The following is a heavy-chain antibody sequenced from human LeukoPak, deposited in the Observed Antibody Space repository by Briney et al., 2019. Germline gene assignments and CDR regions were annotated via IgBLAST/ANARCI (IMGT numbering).Heavy chain of an antibody. Sequence: GGSLRLSCTASGFTFSSYAMSWVRQAPGKGLEWVSAISGGGVNTYYADSVKGRFTISRDNSKNTLSLQMNSLRAEDTAVYYCAKTGRGPAAGTGSFFDYWGQGTLVTVSS. V-gene: IGHV3-23*01. CDR3: AKTGRGPAAGTGSFFDY. CDR2: ISGGGVNT. CDR1: GFTFSSYA. D-gene: IGHD6-13*01. J-gene: IGHJ4*02.